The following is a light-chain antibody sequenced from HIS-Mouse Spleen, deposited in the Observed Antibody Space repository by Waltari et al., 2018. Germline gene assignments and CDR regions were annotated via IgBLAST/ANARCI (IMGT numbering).Light chain of an antibody. Sequence: SYELTQPPSVSVSPGQTARITCSGDALPKKSAYLYQQKSGQAPVLGIHEDSNRPSGIPEGFTGSSSGTMATLTISGAQVEDEADYYCYSTDSSGNHRVFGGGTKLTVL. V-gene: IGLV3-10*01. CDR2: EDS. CDR3: YSTDSSGNHRV. CDR1: ALPKKS. J-gene: IGLJ2*01.